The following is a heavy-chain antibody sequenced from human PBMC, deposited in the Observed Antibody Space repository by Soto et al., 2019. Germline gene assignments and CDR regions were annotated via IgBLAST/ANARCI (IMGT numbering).Heavy chain of an antibody. CDR2: IIPIFGTA. V-gene: IGHV1-69*12. CDR1: GGTFSSYA. CDR3: ASQPPRSGGGSERGDYYYYYGMDV. J-gene: IGHJ6*02. Sequence: QVQLVQSGAEVKKPGSSVKVSCKASGGTFSSYAISWVRQAPGQGLEWMGGIIPIFGTADYAQKFQGRVTITADESTSTAYXXXSXMRAEDTAVSYCASQPPRSGGGSERGDYYYYYGMDVWGQGTTVTVAS. D-gene: IGHD2-15*01.